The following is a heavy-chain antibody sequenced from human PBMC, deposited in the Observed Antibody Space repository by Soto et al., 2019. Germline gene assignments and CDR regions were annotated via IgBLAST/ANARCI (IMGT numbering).Heavy chain of an antibody. CDR2: IKQDGSEK. J-gene: IGHJ6*03. D-gene: IGHD5-12*01. CDR3: ASAYSGYGKGVPPLYYYYYMDV. Sequence: GGSLRLSCAASGFTFSSYWMSWVRQAPGKGLEWVANIKQDGSEKYYVDSVKGRFTISRDNAKNSLYLQMNSLRAEDTAVYYCASAYSGYGKGVPPLYYYYYMDVWGKGTTVTVSS. CDR1: GFTFSSYW. V-gene: IGHV3-7*01.